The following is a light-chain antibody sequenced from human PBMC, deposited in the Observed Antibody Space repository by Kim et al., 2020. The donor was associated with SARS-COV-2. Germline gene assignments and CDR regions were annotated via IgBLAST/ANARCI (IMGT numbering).Light chain of an antibody. CDR1: QSVNGRF. V-gene: IGKV3-20*01. Sequence: ELVLTQSPGTLSLSPGEGATLSCRASQSVNGRFLAWYQQKPGQAPRLLIYGASTRATGIPDRFSGSGSGTDFTLTISRLEPEDFAMYYCKEYDSSVWTFGQGTKVYIK. CDR2: GAS. CDR3: KEYDSSVWT. J-gene: IGKJ1*01.